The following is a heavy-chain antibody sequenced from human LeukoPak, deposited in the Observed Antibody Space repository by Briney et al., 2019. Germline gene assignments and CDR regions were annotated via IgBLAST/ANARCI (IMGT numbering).Heavy chain of an antibody. CDR2: ISGSGGST. CDR3: AKGPSPGYDFWVNNWFDP. Sequence: PGGSLRLSCAASGFTFNNYAMSWVRQAPGKRLEWVSAISGSGGSTYYADSVKGRFTISRDNSKNTLYLQMNSLRAEDTAVYYCAKGPSPGYDFWVNNWFDPWGQGTLVTVSS. J-gene: IGHJ5*02. CDR1: GFTFNNYA. D-gene: IGHD3-3*01. V-gene: IGHV3-23*01.